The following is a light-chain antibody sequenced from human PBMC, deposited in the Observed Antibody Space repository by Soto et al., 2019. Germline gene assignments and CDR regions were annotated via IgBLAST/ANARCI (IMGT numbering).Light chain of an antibody. J-gene: IGLJ1*01. Sequence: QSALTQPASVSGSPGQSITISCTGASSDVGGYNYVSWYQQHPGKDPKVMIYEVTNRPSGVSNRFSGSKSGNTASLTISGLHAEDEADYYCSSYTSSSTYVFGTGTKLTVL. CDR3: SSYTSSSTYV. CDR1: SSDVGGYNY. CDR2: EVT. V-gene: IGLV2-14*01.